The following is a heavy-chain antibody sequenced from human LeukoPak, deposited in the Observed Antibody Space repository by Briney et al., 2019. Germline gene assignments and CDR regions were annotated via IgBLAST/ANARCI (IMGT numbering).Heavy chain of an antibody. D-gene: IGHD6-19*01. CDR2: ISYDGSNK. Sequence: GGSLRLSCVASGFTFSNYGMHWVRQAPGKGLEWVAVISYDGSNKYYADSVKGRFTISRDNSKNTLYLQMNSLRAEDTAVYYCARDPGVAGTCGYWGQGTLVTVSS. CDR3: ARDPGVAGTCGY. J-gene: IGHJ4*02. V-gene: IGHV3-30*03. CDR1: GFTFSNYG.